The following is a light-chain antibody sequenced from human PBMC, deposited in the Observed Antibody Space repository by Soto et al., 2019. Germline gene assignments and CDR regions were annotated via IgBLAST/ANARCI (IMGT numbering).Light chain of an antibody. CDR2: EVT. V-gene: IGLV2-14*01. CDR1: SSDGDY. Sequence: QSVLTQPASVSGSPGQSITISCTGTSSDGDYVSWYQQHPGKAPKLIIYEVTNRPSGVSNRFSGSKSDYTASLPISGLQAEYEADYYSSSYTAASTLAVIFGGGTKVTVL. J-gene: IGLJ2*01. CDR3: SSYTAASTLAVI.